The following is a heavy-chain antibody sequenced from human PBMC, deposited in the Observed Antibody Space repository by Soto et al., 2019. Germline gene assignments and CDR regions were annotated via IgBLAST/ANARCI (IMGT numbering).Heavy chain of an antibody. CDR1: GFTFSSYG. D-gene: IGHD1-26*01. J-gene: IGHJ4*02. Sequence: PXGPLLLSCAASGFTFSSYGMSGVRQAPGKGLEWVSSISGSGGSTYYADSVKGRFTISRDNSKNTLYLQMNSLRAEDTAVYYCAKASAPGGTYFPLWFWGQGTLVTVSS. CDR3: AKASAPGGTYFPLWF. CDR2: ISGSGGST. V-gene: IGHV3-23*01.